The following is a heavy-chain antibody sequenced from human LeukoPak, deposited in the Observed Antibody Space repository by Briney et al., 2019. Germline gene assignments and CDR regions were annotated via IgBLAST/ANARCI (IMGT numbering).Heavy chain of an antibody. V-gene: IGHV3-74*01. D-gene: IGHD2-15*01. CDR2: IKSDGSST. CDR1: GFTFSSYW. J-gene: IGHJ4*02. Sequence: PGGSLRLSCAASGFTFSSYWMHWVRQAPGKGLVWVSRIKSDGSSTTYADSVKGRFTISRDNAKNTLYLQMNSLRAEDTALYYCARDGGYCSGGSCYFDYWGQGTLVTVSS. CDR3: ARDGGYCSGGSCYFDY.